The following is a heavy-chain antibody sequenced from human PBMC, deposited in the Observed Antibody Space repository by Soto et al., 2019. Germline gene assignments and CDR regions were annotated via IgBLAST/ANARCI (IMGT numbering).Heavy chain of an antibody. J-gene: IGHJ4*02. Sequence: GGSLRLSCAASGFTFSDYSMNWVRQAPGKGLEWISYISSGSSSTHYADSVKGRFTISRDNAKNSLFLQMNSLRAEDTAVYSCARYGDYFDYWGQGTLVTVSS. V-gene: IGHV3-48*01. CDR1: GFTFSDYS. CDR2: ISSGSSST. D-gene: IGHD4-17*01. CDR3: ARYGDYFDY.